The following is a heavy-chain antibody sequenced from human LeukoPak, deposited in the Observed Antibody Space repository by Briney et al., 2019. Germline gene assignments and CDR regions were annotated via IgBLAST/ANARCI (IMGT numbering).Heavy chain of an antibody. Sequence: GGSVRLSCAASGFTFSSYGMHWVRQAPGKGLEWVAVIWYDGSNKYYADSVKGRFTISRDNSKNTLYLQMNSLRAEDTAVYYCAKDEYCSSTSCYAVDYWGQGTLVTVSS. D-gene: IGHD2-2*01. J-gene: IGHJ4*02. CDR3: AKDEYCSSTSCYAVDY. CDR1: GFTFSSYG. CDR2: IWYDGSNK. V-gene: IGHV3-33*06.